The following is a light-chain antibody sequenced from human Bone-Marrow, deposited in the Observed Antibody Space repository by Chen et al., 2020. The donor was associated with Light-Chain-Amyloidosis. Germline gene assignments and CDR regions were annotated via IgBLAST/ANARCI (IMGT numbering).Light chain of an antibody. V-gene: IGKV3-20*01. J-gene: IGKJ2*01. Sequence: IVLTPSPGTLPLSPGERATLSCSASQSVSSSYSACYQQIPGQTPRLRIYDASSRATGIPDRFSGRGSGTGCTRSISRLEPGDFEVYYCQQYGSSPYTVGQGTKLEIK. CDR3: QQYGSSPYT. CDR2: DAS. CDR1: QSVSSSY.